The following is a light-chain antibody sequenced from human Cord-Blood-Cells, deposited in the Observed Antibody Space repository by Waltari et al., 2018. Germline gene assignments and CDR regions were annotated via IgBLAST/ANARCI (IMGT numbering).Light chain of an antibody. J-gene: IGLJ3*02. CDR1: SGTIASND. V-gene: IGLV6-57*01. Sequence: NFMLTQPHSVSESPGKTVTISRTRRSGTIASNDVQCSQQRPGSSPTTVIYEGNQRPSGVPDRFSGSIDTSATSASLTISGQKTEDEADYYCQSYDSSNHWVFGGGTKLTVL. CDR3: QSYDSSNHWV. CDR2: EGN.